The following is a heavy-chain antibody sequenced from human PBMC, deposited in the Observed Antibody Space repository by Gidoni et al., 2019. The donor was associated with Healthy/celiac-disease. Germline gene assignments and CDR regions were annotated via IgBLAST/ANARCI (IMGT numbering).Heavy chain of an antibody. CDR2: IGGGGGST. D-gene: IGHD2-2*02. CDR1: GFTFTNHA. V-gene: IGHV3-23*01. Sequence: EAQLLESGGGLVQPGGSLRLSCAASGFTFTNHAMSGVRQAPGKGLEWVSAIGGGGGSTYYADSLKGRFTISRDNSKNTLYLQMNSLRAEDTAVYYCAKVSAPYCSSTSCYTGGIDYWGQGTLVTVSS. J-gene: IGHJ4*02. CDR3: AKVSAPYCSSTSCYTGGIDY.